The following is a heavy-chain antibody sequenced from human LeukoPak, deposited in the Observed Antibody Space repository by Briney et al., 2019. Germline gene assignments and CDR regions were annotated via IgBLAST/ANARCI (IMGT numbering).Heavy chain of an antibody. CDR1: GFRFSSSA. CDR3: AKDHDYVWESYRPRYMDV. D-gene: IGHD3-16*02. CDR2: ISGSGGTI. Sequence: PGGSLRLSCGASGFRFSSSAMTWVRQAPGKGLEWDSGISGSGGTIYYADSVKGRFTISRDNSKNTLYLQMNSLRAEDTAVYYCAKDHDYVWESYRPRYMDVWGKGTTVTISS. J-gene: IGHJ6*03. V-gene: IGHV3-23*01.